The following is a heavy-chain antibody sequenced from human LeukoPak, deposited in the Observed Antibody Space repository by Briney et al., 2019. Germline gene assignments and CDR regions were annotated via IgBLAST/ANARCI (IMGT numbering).Heavy chain of an antibody. V-gene: IGHV3-11*04. D-gene: IGHD1-7*01. CDR3: ARDPLAGTPPYYFDY. Sequence: KPGGSLRLSCAASGFTFSDYYMSWIRQAPGKGLEWVSYISSSGSTIYYADSVKGRFTISRDNAKNSLYLQMNSLRAEDTAVYYCARDPLAGTPPYYFDYWGQGTLVTVSS. CDR1: GFTFSDYY. CDR2: ISSSGSTI. J-gene: IGHJ4*02.